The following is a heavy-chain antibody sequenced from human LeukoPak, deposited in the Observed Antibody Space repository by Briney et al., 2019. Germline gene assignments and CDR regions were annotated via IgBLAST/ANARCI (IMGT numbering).Heavy chain of an antibody. D-gene: IGHD1-1*01. CDR2: IYYTGGT. V-gene: IGHV4-39*01. CDR1: GGSITTSSYY. CDR3: ARHLSGTTMSHYFDF. Sequence: SETLSLTCSVSGGSITTSSYYWGWIRQPPEKGLEWIGSIYYTGGTYYSPSLKSRVTISVDTSKNQFSLKLYSVTASDAAIYYCARHLSGTTMSHYFDFWGQGTLVTVSS. J-gene: IGHJ4*02.